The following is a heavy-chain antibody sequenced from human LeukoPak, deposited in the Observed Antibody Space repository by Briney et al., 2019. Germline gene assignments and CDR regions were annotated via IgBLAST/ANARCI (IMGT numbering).Heavy chain of an antibody. Sequence: PSETLSLTCTVSGGPISSSSYYWGWIRQPPGKGLEWIGSIYYGGNTYYNPSLKSRITISVDTSKNQFSLKLSSVTAADTAVYYCAAEYSSSGFDPWGQGTLVTVSS. CDR1: GGPISSSSYY. CDR3: AAEYSSSGFDP. D-gene: IGHD6-6*01. J-gene: IGHJ5*02. CDR2: IYYGGNT. V-gene: IGHV4-39*01.